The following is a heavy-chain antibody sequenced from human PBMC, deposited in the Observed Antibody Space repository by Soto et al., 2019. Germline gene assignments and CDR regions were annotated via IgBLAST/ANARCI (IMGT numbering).Heavy chain of an antibody. J-gene: IGHJ5*02. Sequence: SETLYLTCAVYGGSFSGYYWSCIRQPPGKGLEWIGEINHSGSTNYNPSLKSRVTISVDTSKNQFSLKLSSVTAADTAVYYCARATFYYIAADHNWFYPRGQGTLVTVSA. CDR2: INHSGST. CDR1: GGSFSGYY. CDR3: ARATFYYIAADHNWFYP. V-gene: IGHV4-34*01. D-gene: IGHD3-9*01.